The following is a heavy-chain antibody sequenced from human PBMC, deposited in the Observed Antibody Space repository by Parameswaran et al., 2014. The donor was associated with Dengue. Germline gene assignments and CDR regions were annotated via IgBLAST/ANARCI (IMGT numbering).Heavy chain of an antibody. CDR3: ARLATAVDAFDI. D-gene: IGHD6-13*01. CDR2: IDPSGGST. Sequence: WVRQAPGQGLEWMGRIDPSGGSTSYAQQFQGGVTMTRDTSTSTVYMELSSLRSEDTAVYYCARLATAVDAFDIWGQGTMVTVSS. J-gene: IGHJ3*02. V-gene: IGHV1-46*01.